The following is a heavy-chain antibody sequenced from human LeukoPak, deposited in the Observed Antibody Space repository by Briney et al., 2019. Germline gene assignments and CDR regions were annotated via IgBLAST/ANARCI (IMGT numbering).Heavy chain of an antibody. V-gene: IGHV4-59*01. J-gene: IGHJ4*02. D-gene: IGHD6-19*01. CDR2: INYSGST. CDR3: ARSYSSGWYPDY. CDR1: GGSISSYY. Sequence: PETLSLTCTVSGGSISSYYWSWIRQSPGKGLEWIGYINYSGSTNYNPSLKSRVTISVDTSKNQFFLKLSSVTPADTAVYYCARSYSSGWYPDYWGQGTLVTVSS.